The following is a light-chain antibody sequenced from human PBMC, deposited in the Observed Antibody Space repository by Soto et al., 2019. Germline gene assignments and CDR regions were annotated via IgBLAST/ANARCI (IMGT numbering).Light chain of an antibody. Sequence: QSVLTQPASVSGSPGQSITISCSGTSSDIGSYDHVAWYQQFPGKSPKLIIYAVSDRPSGVSDRFSGSKSGISASLTISGLQTQDEAAYYCISYTDRQSYLLGNGTKVTV. CDR2: AVS. CDR1: SSDIGSYDH. CDR3: ISYTDRQSYL. J-gene: IGLJ1*01. V-gene: IGLV2-14*03.